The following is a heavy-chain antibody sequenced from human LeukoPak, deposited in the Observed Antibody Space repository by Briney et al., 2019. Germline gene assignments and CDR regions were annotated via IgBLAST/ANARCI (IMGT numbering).Heavy chain of an antibody. V-gene: IGHV3-53*01. CDR3: ARGYYDSSGYYYFDY. CDR2: IYSGGST. Sequence: PGGSPRLSCAASGFTVSSNYMSWVRQAPGKGLEWVSVIYSGGSTYYADSVKGRFTISRDNSKNTLYLQMNGLRAEDTAVYYCARGYYDSSGYYYFDYWGQGTLVTVSS. J-gene: IGHJ4*02. CDR1: GFTVSSNY. D-gene: IGHD3-22*01.